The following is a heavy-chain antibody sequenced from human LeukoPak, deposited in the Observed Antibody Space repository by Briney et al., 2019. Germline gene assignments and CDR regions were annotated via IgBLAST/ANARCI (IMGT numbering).Heavy chain of an antibody. D-gene: IGHD6-13*01. V-gene: IGHV4-59*08. CDR2: IYYSGST. J-gene: IGHJ4*02. CDR1: GGSISSYY. Sequence: PSETLSLTCTVSGGSISSYYWSWIRQPPGKGLEWIGYIYYSGSTNYNPSLKSRVTISVDTSKNQFSLKLSSVTAADTAVYYCARHRGIAAAGFDYWGQGTLVTVSS. CDR3: ARHRGIAAAGFDY.